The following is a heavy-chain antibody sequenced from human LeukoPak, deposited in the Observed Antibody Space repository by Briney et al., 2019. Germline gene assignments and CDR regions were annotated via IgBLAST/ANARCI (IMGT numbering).Heavy chain of an antibody. CDR2: INPNSGGT. CDR3: ARVHRYSGYVFP. J-gene: IGHJ5*02. Sequence: ASVKVSCKASGYTFTDYYMHWVRQAPGQGLEWMGWINPNSGGTNYAQKFQGRVTMTRDTSISTAYMELSRLRSDDTAVYYCARVHRYSGYVFPWGQGTLVTVSS. D-gene: IGHD5-12*01. CDR1: GYTFTDYY. V-gene: IGHV1-2*02.